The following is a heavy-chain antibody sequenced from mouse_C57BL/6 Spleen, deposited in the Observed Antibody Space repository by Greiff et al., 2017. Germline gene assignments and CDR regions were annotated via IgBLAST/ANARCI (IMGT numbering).Heavy chain of an antibody. V-gene: IGHV5-4*01. Sequence: VQLKQSGGGLVKPGGSLKLSCAASGFTFSSYAMSWVRQTPEKRLEWVATISDGGSYTYYPDNVKGRFTISRDNAKNNLYLQMSHLKSEDTAMYYCASRKFYAMDDWGQGTSVTVSS. CDR3: ASRKFYAMDD. J-gene: IGHJ4*01. CDR1: GFTFSSYA. CDR2: ISDGGSYT.